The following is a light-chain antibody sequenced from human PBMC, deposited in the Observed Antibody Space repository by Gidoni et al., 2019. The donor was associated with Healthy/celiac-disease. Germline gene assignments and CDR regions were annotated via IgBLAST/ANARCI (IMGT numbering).Light chain of an antibody. V-gene: IGKV1-8*01. CDR2: AAS. J-gene: IGKJ1*01. CDR1: QGISSY. Sequence: AIRMTQSPSSFSASTGDRVTITCRASQGISSYLAWYQQKPEKAPKLLIYAASTLQSGVPSRFSGSGSGTDFTLTISCLQSEDFATYYCQQYYSYLWTFGQGTKVEIK. CDR3: QQYYSYLWT.